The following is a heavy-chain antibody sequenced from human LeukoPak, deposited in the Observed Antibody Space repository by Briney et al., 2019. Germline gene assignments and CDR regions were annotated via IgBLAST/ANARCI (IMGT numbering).Heavy chain of an antibody. V-gene: IGHV4-59*01. CDR2: IYYSGST. J-gene: IGHJ5*02. Sequence: WETLSLTCTVSGDSISSYYWRWLRQPPGRGLEWIGYIYYSGSTNYNPCLKSRVTISVDTSKNQFSLKLSSVTAADTAEYYCARGGVPAAAFDPWGEGALVTVSS. CDR3: ARGGVPAAAFDP. CDR1: GDSISSYY. D-gene: IGHD2-2*01.